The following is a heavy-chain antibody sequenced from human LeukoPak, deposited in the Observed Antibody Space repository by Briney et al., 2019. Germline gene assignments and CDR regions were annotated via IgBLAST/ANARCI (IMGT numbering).Heavy chain of an antibody. CDR3: VRLDYGGNSVVY. Sequence: PGGSLRLSCAASGFTVSSNYMSWVRQAPGKGLEWVSVIYSGGTTYYADSVRGRFTISRDNSKKTLYLHMNSLRAEDTAVYYCVRLDYGGNSVVYWGQGTLVTVSS. CDR1: GFTVSSNY. CDR2: IYSGGTT. V-gene: IGHV3-66*01. D-gene: IGHD4-17*01. J-gene: IGHJ4*02.